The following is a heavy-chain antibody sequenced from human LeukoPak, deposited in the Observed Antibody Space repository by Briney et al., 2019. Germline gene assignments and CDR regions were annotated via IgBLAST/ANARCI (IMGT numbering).Heavy chain of an antibody. CDR2: IKSDGKT. CDR1: GFTFSRYW. Sequence: PGGSLRLSCEASGFTFSRYWMHWVRQAPGKGLVWVSRIKSDGKTNYADSVKGRFIISRDNAKNTVSLQMDSLRAEDTGVYYCARAPSEVGGYYPEYFRHWGQGTLVTVFS. V-gene: IGHV3-74*01. CDR3: ARAPSEVGGYYPEYFRH. J-gene: IGHJ1*01. D-gene: IGHD3-22*01.